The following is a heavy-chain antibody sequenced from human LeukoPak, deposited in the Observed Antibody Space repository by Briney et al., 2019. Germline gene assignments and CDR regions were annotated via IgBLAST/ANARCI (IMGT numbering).Heavy chain of an antibody. J-gene: IGHJ4*02. CDR1: GFTFSSYG. V-gene: IGHV3-33*01. CDR2: IWYDGSNK. CDR3: ARDKGAGYDILTGYLFDY. D-gene: IGHD3-9*01. Sequence: GGSLRLSCAASGFTFSSYGMHWVRQAPGKGLEWVAVIWYDGSNKYYADSVKGRFTISRDNSKNTLYLQMKSLRAEDTAVYYCARDKGAGYDILTGYLFDYWGQGTLVTVSS.